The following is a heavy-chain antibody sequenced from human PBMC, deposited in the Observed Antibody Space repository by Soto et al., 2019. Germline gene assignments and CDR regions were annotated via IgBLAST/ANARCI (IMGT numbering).Heavy chain of an antibody. CDR3: ARDSYSFDY. CDR2: IWYDGGNK. V-gene: IGHV3-33*01. D-gene: IGHD3-10*01. J-gene: IGHJ4*02. Sequence: LRLSCAASGFIFNTYNIHWVRQAPGKGLEWVAVIWYDGGNKYYTDSLKGRFTISRDNSKNTVYLQMSSLTAEDTAVYYCARDSYSFDYWGRGTLVTVSS. CDR1: GFIFNTYN.